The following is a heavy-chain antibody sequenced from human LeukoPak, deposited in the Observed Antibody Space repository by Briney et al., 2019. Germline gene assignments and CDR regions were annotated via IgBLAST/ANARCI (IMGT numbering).Heavy chain of an antibody. D-gene: IGHD6-6*01. CDR3: AKDMSVGAARGMDV. CDR1: GFTFDDYA. V-gene: IGHV3-9*03. J-gene: IGHJ6*03. CDR2: ISWNSGSI. Sequence: PGRSLRLSCAASGFTFDDYAMHWVRQAPGKGLEWVSGISWNSGSIGYADSVKGRFTISRDNAKNSLYLQMNSLRGEDMALYYCAKDMSVGAARGMDVWGKGIMVTVSS.